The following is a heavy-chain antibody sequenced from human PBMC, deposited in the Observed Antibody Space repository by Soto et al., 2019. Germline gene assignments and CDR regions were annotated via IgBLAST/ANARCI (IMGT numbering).Heavy chain of an antibody. CDR1: GFTFSSYE. CDR2: ISGSGTTT. J-gene: IGHJ5*02. V-gene: IGHV3-48*03. D-gene: IGHD2-2*02. Sequence: GGSLRLSCAGYGFTFSSYEMNWVRQAPGKGLEWVSFISGSGTTTYYADSVRGRFTISRDNTKNSLYLQMNSLSAEDTGVYYCTRVLYGTSWGQGTLVTVSS. CDR3: TRVLYGTS.